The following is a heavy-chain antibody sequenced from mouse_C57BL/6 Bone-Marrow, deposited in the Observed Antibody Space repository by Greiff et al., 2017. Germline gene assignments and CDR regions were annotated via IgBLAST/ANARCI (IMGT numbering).Heavy chain of an antibody. CDR2: ISSGGSYT. D-gene: IGHD2-4*01. J-gene: IGHJ3*02. CDR1: GFTFSSYG. Sequence: EVKLMESGGDLVKPGGSLKLSCAASGFTFSSYGMSWVRQTPDKRLEWVATISSGGSYTYYPDSVKGRFTISRDNAKNTLYLQMSSLKSEDTAMYYCARQRLRTWGQGTLVTVSA. CDR3: ARQRLRT. V-gene: IGHV5-6*01.